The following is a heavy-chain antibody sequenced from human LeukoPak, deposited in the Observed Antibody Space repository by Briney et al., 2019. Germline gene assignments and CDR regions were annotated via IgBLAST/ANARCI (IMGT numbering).Heavy chain of an antibody. CDR3: ARYGDPNYFFDH. CDR1: GGSISGYY. Sequence: PSETLSLTCIVSGGSISGYYWSWIRQPAGKGLEWIGRIYIGESTKYNPSLESRATMSVDTSKNQFSLRLSSVTATDTATYFCARYGDPNYFFDHWGQGILVTVSS. D-gene: IGHD2-21*02. J-gene: IGHJ4*02. CDR2: IYIGEST. V-gene: IGHV4-4*07.